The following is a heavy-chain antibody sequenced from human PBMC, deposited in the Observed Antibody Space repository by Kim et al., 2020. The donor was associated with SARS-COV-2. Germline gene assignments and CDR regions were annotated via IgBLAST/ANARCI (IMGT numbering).Heavy chain of an antibody. J-gene: IGHJ5*02. CDR1: GGSISSGGYY. CDR3: ARGSGNYVGPFDP. V-gene: IGHV4-31*03. CDR2: IYYSGST. Sequence: SETLSLTCTVSGGSISSGGYYWSWIRQHPGKGLEWIGYIYYSGSTYYNPSLKSRSTISIDTSKKQFSLKLSSVTAADTAVYYCARGSGNYVGPFDPWGQGTLVTVSS. D-gene: IGHD3-10*01.